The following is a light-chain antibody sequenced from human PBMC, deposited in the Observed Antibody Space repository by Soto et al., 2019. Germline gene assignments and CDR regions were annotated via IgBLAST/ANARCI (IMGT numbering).Light chain of an antibody. CDR1: QSVTYN. Sequence: EIVMTQSPATLSVSPGETATLSCRASQSVTYNLAWYQQKPGQGPRLLIYGAFTRATGIPARFSGSGSGTEFTLTISSLQSDDFAFYYCQQYKNWPPLTVGGGNKVEIK. CDR3: QQYKNWPPLT. V-gene: IGKV3-15*01. J-gene: IGKJ4*01. CDR2: GAF.